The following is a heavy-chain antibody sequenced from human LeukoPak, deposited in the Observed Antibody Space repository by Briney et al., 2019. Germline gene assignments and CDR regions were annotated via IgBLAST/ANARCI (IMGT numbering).Heavy chain of an antibody. V-gene: IGHV4-59*01. CDR2: IYYSGST. CDR3: ARDINTAMVP. CDR1: GGSISSYY. D-gene: IGHD5-18*01. Sequence: PSETLSLTCTVSGGSISSYYWSWIRPPPGKGLEWIGYIYYSGSTNYNPSLKSRVTISVDTSKNQFSLKLSSVTAADTAVYYCARDINTAMVPWGQGTLVTVSS. J-gene: IGHJ5*02.